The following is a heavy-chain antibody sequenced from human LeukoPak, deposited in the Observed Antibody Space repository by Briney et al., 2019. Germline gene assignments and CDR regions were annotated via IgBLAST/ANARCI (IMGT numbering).Heavy chain of an antibody. CDR3: ARVGGYDPNWFDP. CDR2: IYHSGST. Sequence: SGTLSLTCAVSGGSISSSNWWSWVRQPPGKGLEWIGEIYHSGSTNYNPSLKSRVTISVDKSKNQFSLKLSSVSAADTAVYYCARVGGYDPNWFDPWGQGTLVTVSS. CDR1: GGSISSSNW. D-gene: IGHD5-12*01. J-gene: IGHJ5*02. V-gene: IGHV4-4*02.